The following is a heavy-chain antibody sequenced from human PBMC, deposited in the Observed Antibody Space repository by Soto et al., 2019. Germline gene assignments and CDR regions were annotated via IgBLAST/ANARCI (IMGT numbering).Heavy chain of an antibody. CDR2: IIPMFDTP. CDR3: ARSGGLDRDFNY. V-gene: IGHV1-69*12. Sequence: QVQLVQSGAEVKKPGSSVKVSCKASGGTFSSDSFSWVRQAPGQGLEWMGGIIPMFDTPIYAQKFQDRVTITADESTSTAYMQLSSLRSCDTAVYYWARSGGLDRDFNYWGQGSLVTVSS. D-gene: IGHD2-15*01. CDR1: GGTFSSDS. J-gene: IGHJ4*02.